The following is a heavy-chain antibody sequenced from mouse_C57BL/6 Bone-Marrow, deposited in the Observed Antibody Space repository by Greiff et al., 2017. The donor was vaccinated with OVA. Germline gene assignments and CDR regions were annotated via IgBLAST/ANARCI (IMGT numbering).Heavy chain of an antibody. CDR1: GYTFTSYG. D-gene: IGHD1-1*01. Sequence: VQLQQSGAELARPGASVKLSCKASGYTFTSYGISWVKQRTGQGLEWIGEIYPRSGNTYYNEKFKGKATLTADKSSSTAYMELRSLTSEDSAVYFCARNYGSSYRGFAYWGQGTLVTVSA. V-gene: IGHV1-81*01. CDR2: IYPRSGNT. CDR3: ARNYGSSYRGFAY. J-gene: IGHJ3*01.